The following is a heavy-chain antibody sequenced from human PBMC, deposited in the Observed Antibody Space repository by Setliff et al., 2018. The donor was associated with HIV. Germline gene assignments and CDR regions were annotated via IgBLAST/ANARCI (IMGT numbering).Heavy chain of an antibody. CDR3: AGSRGYFVKAD. V-gene: IGHV3-23*01. Sequence: GGSLRLSCAASGFTFNTYAMSWVRQAPGKGLEWVSAISGSGRNTYYADSVKGRFTISRDNSKNTVYLQMNSLRGEDTAVYYCAGSRGYFVKADWGQGTLVTVSS. CDR1: GFTFNTYA. D-gene: IGHD3-22*01. J-gene: IGHJ4*02. CDR2: ISGSGRNT.